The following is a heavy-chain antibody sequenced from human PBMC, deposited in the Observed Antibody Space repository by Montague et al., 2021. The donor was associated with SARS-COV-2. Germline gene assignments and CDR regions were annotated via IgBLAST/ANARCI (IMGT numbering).Heavy chain of an antibody. CDR2: MYWNDDK. Sequence: PALVKPTQTLTLTCNFSGFSLTTSGMGVGWMRQSPGKALEWLALMYWNDDKRYSPSLKTRLTLTKDTSKNQVVLTMTNMDPVDTATYYCTQRASVAGGPYCFDHWGQGTRVTVSS. CDR3: TQRASVAGGPYCFDH. J-gene: IGHJ4*02. CDR1: GFSLTTSGMG. D-gene: IGHD6-19*01. V-gene: IGHV2-5*01.